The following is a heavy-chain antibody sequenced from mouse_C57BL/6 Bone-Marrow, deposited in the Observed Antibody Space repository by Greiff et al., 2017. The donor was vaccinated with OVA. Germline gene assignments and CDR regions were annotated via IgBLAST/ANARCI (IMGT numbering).Heavy chain of an antibody. CDR1: GYTFTSYW. J-gene: IGHJ4*01. CDR2: IDPSDSET. Sequence: QVQLKQPGAELVRPGSSVKLSCKASGYTFTSYWMHWVKQRPIQGLEWIGNIDPSDSETHYNQKFKDKATLTVDKSSSTAYMQLSSLTSEDSAVYYCARSGWLFPMDYWGQGTSVTVSS. V-gene: IGHV1-52*01. CDR3: ARSGWLFPMDY. D-gene: IGHD2-3*01.